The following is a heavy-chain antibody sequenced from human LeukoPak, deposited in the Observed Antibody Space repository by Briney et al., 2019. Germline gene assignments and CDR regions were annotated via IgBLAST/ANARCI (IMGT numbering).Heavy chain of an antibody. CDR1: GYTFNVYY. CDR2: INPNSGGT. D-gene: IGHD5-12*01. CDR3: TRGARGGGYEAFDF. V-gene: IGHV1-2*02. J-gene: IGHJ4*02. Sequence: ASVKVSCKASGYTFNVYYIHWVRQAPGQGLEWMAWINPNSGGTDYAHKFQGRVTMTRDTPISTAYMELSRLRSDDTAVYYCTRGARGGGYEAFDFWGQGTLVTVSS.